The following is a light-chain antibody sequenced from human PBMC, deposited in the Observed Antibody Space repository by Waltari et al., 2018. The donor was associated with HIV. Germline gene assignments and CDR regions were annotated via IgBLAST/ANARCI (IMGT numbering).Light chain of an antibody. CDR1: QSISNY. CDR3: QQSFAPPRT. CDR2: GTS. V-gene: IGKV1-39*01. J-gene: IGKJ1*01. Sequence: DIHVIQSPSSLSASVGDRVTITCRTSQSISNYLNWYQQRPGNAPKLLIYGTSTFQRWVPTRFSGPGSGTDFTLTISTLQPDDFATYYCQQSFAPPRTFGHGTKVEV.